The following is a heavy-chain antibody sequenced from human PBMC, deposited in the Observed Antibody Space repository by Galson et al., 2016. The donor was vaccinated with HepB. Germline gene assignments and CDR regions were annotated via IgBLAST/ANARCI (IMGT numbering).Heavy chain of an antibody. Sequence: SLRLSCAASGSSFSAYWMSWVRQSPGKGLAWVANIKQDGSEKYYVDSVKGRFTISRDNARNSLYLQVNGLRADDTAVYYCARDRLTSVTRHWTGTTYSYYGMDVWGQGTTVTVSS. D-gene: IGHD1-14*01. V-gene: IGHV3-7*03. CDR1: GSSFSAYW. CDR2: IKQDGSEK. CDR3: ARDRLTSVTRHWTGTTYSYYGMDV. J-gene: IGHJ6*02.